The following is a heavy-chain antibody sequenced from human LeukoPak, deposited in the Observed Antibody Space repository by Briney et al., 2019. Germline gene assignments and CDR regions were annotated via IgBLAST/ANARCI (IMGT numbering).Heavy chain of an antibody. J-gene: IGHJ4*02. CDR3: AKDLGGYSYGYD. CDR1: GFTFSSYA. V-gene: IGHV3-23*01. Sequence: GGSLRLSCAASGFTFSSYAMSWVRQAPGKQLSWVSAISGSGGSTYYADSVKGRFTISRDDSKNTLYLQMNSLRAEDTAVYYCAKDLGGYSYGYDWGQGTLVTVSS. CDR2: ISGSGGST. D-gene: IGHD5-18*01.